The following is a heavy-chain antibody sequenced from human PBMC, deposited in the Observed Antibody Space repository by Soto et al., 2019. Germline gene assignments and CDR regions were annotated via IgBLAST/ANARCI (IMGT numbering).Heavy chain of an antibody. Sequence: LSLTCAVYGGSFSGYYWSWIRQPPGKGLEWIGEINHSGSTNYNPSLKSRVTISVDTSKNQFSLKLSSVTAADTAVYYCARGKLRSTYYYYYGMDVWGQGTTVTVSS. D-gene: IGHD5-12*01. CDR2: INHSGST. CDR3: ARGKLRSTYYYYYGMDV. J-gene: IGHJ6*02. CDR1: GGSFSGYY. V-gene: IGHV4-34*01.